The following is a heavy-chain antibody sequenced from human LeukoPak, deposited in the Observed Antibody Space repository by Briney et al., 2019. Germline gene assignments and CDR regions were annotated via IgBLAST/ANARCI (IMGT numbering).Heavy chain of an antibody. CDR3: AKHPSRIAAAGTQGDY. CDR2: ISYDGSNK. Sequence: PGGSLRLSCAASGFTFSSYGMHWARQAPGKGLEWVAVISYDGSNKYYADSVKGRFTISRDNSKNTLYLQMNSLRAEDTAVYYCAKHPSRIAAAGTQGDYWGQGTLVTVSS. CDR1: GFTFSSYG. J-gene: IGHJ4*02. V-gene: IGHV3-30*18. D-gene: IGHD6-13*01.